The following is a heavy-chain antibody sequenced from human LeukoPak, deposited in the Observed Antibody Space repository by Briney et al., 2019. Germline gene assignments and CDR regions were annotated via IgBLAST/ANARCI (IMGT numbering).Heavy chain of an antibody. Sequence: VASVKVSCKASGGTFSSYAISWVRQAPGQGLEWMGGIIPIFGTANYAQKFQGRVTITTDESTSTAYMELSSLRSEDTAVYYCARGSSGSHTVFDYWGQGTLVTVSS. D-gene: IGHD1-26*01. CDR3: ARGSSGSHTVFDY. V-gene: IGHV1-69*05. CDR1: GGTFSSYA. J-gene: IGHJ4*02. CDR2: IIPIFGTA.